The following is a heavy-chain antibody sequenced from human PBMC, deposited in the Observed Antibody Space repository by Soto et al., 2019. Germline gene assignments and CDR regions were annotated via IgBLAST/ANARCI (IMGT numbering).Heavy chain of an antibody. CDR1: GFSFSDYG. V-gene: IGHV3-33*01. Sequence: QFQLVESGGGVVQPGRSLRLSCAASGFSFSDYGMHWVRQAPGKGLEWVAVISYDGNNKYYVDSVKGRFTISRDNSKNTVYLQMNRLRAEDTAVYYCERGSHNWNSEKFSYYYNMDVWGQGTTVTVSS. CDR3: ERGSHNWNSEKFSYYYNMDV. CDR2: ISYDGNNK. D-gene: IGHD1-20*01. J-gene: IGHJ6*02.